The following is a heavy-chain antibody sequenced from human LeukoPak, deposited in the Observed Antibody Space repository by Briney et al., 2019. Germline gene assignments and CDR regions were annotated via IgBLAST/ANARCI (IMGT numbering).Heavy chain of an antibody. V-gene: IGHV3-7*01. J-gene: IGHJ4*02. CDR1: GFTFSNYW. D-gene: IGHD6-6*01. Sequence: PGGSLRLSCAASGFTFSNYWMSWVRQAPGKGLXXXANIKQDESQKYYVDSVKGRFTISRDNAKSSLYLQMNSLRAEDTAVYYCARYNSSSSLDYWGQGTLVTVSS. CDR2: IKQDESQK. CDR3: ARYNSSSSLDY.